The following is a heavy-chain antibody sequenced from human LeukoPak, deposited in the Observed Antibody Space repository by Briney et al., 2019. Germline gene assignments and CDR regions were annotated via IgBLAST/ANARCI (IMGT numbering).Heavy chain of an antibody. Sequence: SSETLSLTCTVSGGSISTGDYYWAWIRQPPGKGLGWAGSVDSSGKTYYNPSLKSRVTVSVDTSKNQFSLKVTSVTAADTAVYYCARLLAAAKTDYFDYWGQGILVTVSS. CDR1: GGSISTGDYY. CDR2: VDSSGKT. CDR3: ARLLAAAKTDYFDY. V-gene: IGHV4-39*01. D-gene: IGHD6-13*01. J-gene: IGHJ4*02.